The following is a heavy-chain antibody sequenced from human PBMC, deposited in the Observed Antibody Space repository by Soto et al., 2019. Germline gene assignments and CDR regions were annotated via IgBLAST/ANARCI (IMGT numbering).Heavy chain of an antibody. CDR3: ARVGEGPIGDFGMDV. V-gene: IGHV1-8*01. Sequence: ASVKVSCKASGYTFTSYDINWVRQATGQGLEWMGWMNPNSGNTGYAQKFQGRVTMTRNTSISTAYMELSSLGSEDTAVYYCARVGEGPIGDFGMDVWGQGTTVTVSS. J-gene: IGHJ6*02. CDR2: MNPNSGNT. D-gene: IGHD3-10*01. CDR1: GYTFTSYD.